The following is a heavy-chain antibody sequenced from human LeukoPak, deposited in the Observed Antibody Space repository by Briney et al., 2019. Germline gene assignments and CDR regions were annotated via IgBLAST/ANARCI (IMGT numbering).Heavy chain of an antibody. CDR2: FYPGDSDT. J-gene: IGHJ4*02. V-gene: IGHV5-51*01. D-gene: IGHD2-2*01. CDR1: GYSFTSYW. CDR3: ARFECSSTSCPAAY. Sequence: GESLKISCKGSGYSFTSYWIGWVRPMPGKGLEWMGIFYPGDSDTRYSPSFQGQVTISADKSISTAYLQWSSLKASDTAMYYCARFECSSTSCPAAYWGQGTLVTVSS.